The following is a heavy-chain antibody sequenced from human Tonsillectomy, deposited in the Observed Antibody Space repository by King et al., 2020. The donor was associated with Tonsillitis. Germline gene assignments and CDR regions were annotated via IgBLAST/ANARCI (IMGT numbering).Heavy chain of an antibody. V-gene: IGHV3-15*01. J-gene: IGHJ4*02. CDR2: IKSKTDGGTT. CDR3: THLHTDILAGYYIADY. D-gene: IGHD3-9*01. CDR1: GFTFSNAW. Sequence: VQLVESGGGLVKPGGSLRLSCAASGFTFSNAWMSWVRQAPGKGLEWVGRIKSKTDGGTTDYAAPVKGRFTISRDDSKNTLYLQMNSLKTEDTAVYYCTHLHTDILAGYYIADYWGQGTLVTVSS.